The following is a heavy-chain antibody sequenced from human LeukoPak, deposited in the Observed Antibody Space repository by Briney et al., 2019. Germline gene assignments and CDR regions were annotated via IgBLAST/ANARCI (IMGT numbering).Heavy chain of an antibody. CDR1: GGSISSYY. J-gene: IGHJ2*01. D-gene: IGHD3-22*01. CDR3: ASGGYYDSSGYGSYWYFDL. CDR2: IYYSGST. V-gene: IGHV4-59*01. Sequence: SETLSLTCTVSGGSISSYYWSWIRQPPGKGLEWTGYIYYSGSTNYNPSLKSRVTISVDTSKNQFSLKLSSVTAADTAVYYCASGGYYDSSGYGSYWYFDLWGRGTLVTVSS.